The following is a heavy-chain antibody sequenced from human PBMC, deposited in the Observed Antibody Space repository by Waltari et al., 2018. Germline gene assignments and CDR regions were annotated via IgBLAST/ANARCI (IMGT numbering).Heavy chain of an antibody. Sequence: QLQLQESGPGLVKPSETLSLTCTVSGGSISSSSYYWAWYRPPPGKGLEWIGSIYYSGSTYYNPSLKSRVTISVDTSKNQFSLKLSSVTAADTAVYYCAISATVTTGNWFDPWGQGTLVTVSS. CDR1: GGSISSSSYY. CDR3: AISATVTTGNWFDP. J-gene: IGHJ5*02. D-gene: IGHD4-17*01. V-gene: IGHV4-39*07. CDR2: IYYSGST.